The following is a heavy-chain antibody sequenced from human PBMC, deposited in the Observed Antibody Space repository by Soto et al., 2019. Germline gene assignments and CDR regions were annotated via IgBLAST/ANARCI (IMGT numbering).Heavy chain of an antibody. CDR2: IYASGST. CDR1: DDSLSTYY. CDR3: ARSAIPRGGWFRP. J-gene: IGHJ5*02. V-gene: IGHV4-4*07. D-gene: IGHD2-21*01. Sequence: SETLSLTCNVSDDSLSTYYWSWIRQPAGKGLEWIGRIYASGSTNYNPSLKGRVSMSVDTSKKQFSLRMISVTAADTAMYYCARSAIPRGGWFRPWGQGVLVTVS.